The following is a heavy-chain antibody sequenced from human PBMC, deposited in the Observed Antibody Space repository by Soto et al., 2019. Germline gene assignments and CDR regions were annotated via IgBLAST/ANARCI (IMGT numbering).Heavy chain of an antibody. D-gene: IGHD3-16*01. CDR3: ARRIRLRSGNYYFDY. J-gene: IGHJ4*02. Sequence: ASVKVSCKASGYTFTSYDINWVRQATGQGLEWMGWMNAGNGDTKYSQNFQDRVTITRDTSASTVHMDLSSLRSEDTAVYYCARRIRLRSGNYYFDYWGQGTLVTSPQ. V-gene: IGHV1-3*01. CDR1: GYTFTSYD. CDR2: MNAGNGDT.